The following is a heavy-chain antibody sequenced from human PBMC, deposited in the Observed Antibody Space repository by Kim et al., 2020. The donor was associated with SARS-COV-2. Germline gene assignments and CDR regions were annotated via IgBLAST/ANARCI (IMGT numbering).Heavy chain of an antibody. V-gene: IGHV3-21*06. CDR2: ISGSGTI. J-gene: IGHJ4*02. CDR1: GFTFSSHS. CDR3: ARGRLGTSVHWIFDR. D-gene: IGHD2-2*03. Sequence: GGSLRLSCVASGFTFSSHSMNWVRQAPGRGLEWVSSISGSGTIEYADSVRGRFTVSRVNAMNSLFLQMNSLRDEDTAVYYCARGRLGTSVHWIFDRWGQGLLVTVSS.